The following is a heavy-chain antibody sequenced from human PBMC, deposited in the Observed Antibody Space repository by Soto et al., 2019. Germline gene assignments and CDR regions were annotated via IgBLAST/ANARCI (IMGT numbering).Heavy chain of an antibody. CDR1: GFTFSSYW. CDR2: INSDGSSA. D-gene: IGHD1-1*01. CDR3: QLPPRYGRDA. Sequence: EVQLVESGGGLVQPGGSLRLSCAASGFTFSSYWMHWVRQAPGNGLVWLSRINSDGSSATYADSVKGRFTISRDKAKRALNLKMNTLRAEDTARYTFQLPPRYGRDAWAQGTPVTVSS. J-gene: IGHJ6*02. V-gene: IGHV3-74*01.